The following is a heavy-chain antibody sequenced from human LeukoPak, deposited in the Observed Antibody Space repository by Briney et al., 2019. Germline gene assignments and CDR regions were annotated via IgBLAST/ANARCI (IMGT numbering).Heavy chain of an antibody. Sequence: GGSLRLSCAASGFTFSSFGMHWVRHAPGKGLEWVADISYDGSNKYYADSVKGRFTISRDNSKNTLYLQMNSLTAEDTAVYYCAKVGDSSSHYYYYYMDVWGKGTTVTVSS. D-gene: IGHD6-6*01. J-gene: IGHJ6*03. CDR1: GFTFSSFG. V-gene: IGHV3-30*18. CDR3: AKVGDSSSHYYYYYMDV. CDR2: ISYDGSNK.